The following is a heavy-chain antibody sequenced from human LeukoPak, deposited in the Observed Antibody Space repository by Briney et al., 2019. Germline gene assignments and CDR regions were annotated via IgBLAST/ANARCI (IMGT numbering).Heavy chain of an antibody. CDR3: ARHRSSWLIDY. V-gene: IGHV3-23*01. CDR2: ISDSGGNT. D-gene: IGHD6-6*01. CDR1: GFTFSSYA. Sequence: PGGSLRLSCAASGFTFSSYAMSWVRQAPGERLQWVSGISDSGGNTYYADSVRGRFTISRDNSKNTLYLQMNSLRAEDTAVYYCARHRSSWLIDYWGQGTLVTVSS. J-gene: IGHJ4*02.